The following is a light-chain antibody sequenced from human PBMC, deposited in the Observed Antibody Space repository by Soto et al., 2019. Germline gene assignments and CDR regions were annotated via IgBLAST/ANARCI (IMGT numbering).Light chain of an antibody. Sequence: LTQSPATLSLSPGERATLSCRASQSVSSSLAWYQQKPGQAPRLLIYDASNRATGIPARFSGSGSGTDFTLTISSLEPEDFAVYYCQQRSNWSFGQGNKLEIK. CDR1: QSVSSS. J-gene: IGKJ2*01. CDR3: QQRSNWS. V-gene: IGKV3-11*01. CDR2: DAS.